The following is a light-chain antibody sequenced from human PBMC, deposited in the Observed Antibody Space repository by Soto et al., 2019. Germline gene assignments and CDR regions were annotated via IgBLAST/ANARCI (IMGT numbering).Light chain of an antibody. CDR2: DAS. CDR3: QHRSNWPLT. V-gene: IGKV3-11*01. J-gene: IGKJ4*01. CDR1: QSISDY. Sequence: EIVLTQSPATLSLSPGETAALSCRASQSISDYLAWYQQKPGQAPRLLIYDASNRATGVPGRFRGSGSGTDFTLTISSLVSEDFAVYFCQHRSNWPLTFGGGTKVDLK.